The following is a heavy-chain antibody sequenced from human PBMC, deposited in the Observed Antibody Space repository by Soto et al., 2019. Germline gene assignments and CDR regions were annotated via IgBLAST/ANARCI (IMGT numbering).Heavy chain of an antibody. Sequence: ASVKVSCKASGYTFTSYAMHWVRQAPGQRLEWMGWINAGNGNTKYSQKFQGRVTITRDTSASTAYMELSSLRSEDTAVYYCARENFYDILAWGFDPWGQGTLVTGSS. CDR2: INAGNGNT. D-gene: IGHD3-9*01. V-gene: IGHV1-3*01. CDR3: ARENFYDILAWGFDP. CDR1: GYTFTSYA. J-gene: IGHJ5*02.